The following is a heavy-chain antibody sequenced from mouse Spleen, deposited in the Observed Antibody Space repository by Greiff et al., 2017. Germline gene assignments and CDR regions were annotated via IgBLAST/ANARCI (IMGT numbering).Heavy chain of an antibody. V-gene: IGHV1-82*01. CDR3: ARTGASLTGYAMDY. Sequence: VQLQQSGPELVKPGASVKISCKASGYAFSSSWMNWVKQRPGKGLEWIGRIYPGDGDTNYNGKFKGKATLTADKSSSTAYMQLSSLTSEDSAVYFCARTGASLTGYAMDYWGQGTSVTVSS. J-gene: IGHJ4*01. CDR2: IYPGDGDT. D-gene: IGHD1-2*01. CDR1: GYAFSSSW.